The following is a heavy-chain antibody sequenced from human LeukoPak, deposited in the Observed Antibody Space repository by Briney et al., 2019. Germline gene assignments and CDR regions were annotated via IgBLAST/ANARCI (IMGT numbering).Heavy chain of an antibody. D-gene: IGHD5-18*01. CDR2: IYSGGST. Sequence: GGSLRLSCAASGFTVSSHYMSWVRQAPGKGLEWVSVIYSGGSTYYADSVKGRFAISRDNSKNTLYLQMNSLRAEDTAVYYCARGYSYGIYYFDYWGQGTLVTVSS. J-gene: IGHJ4*02. V-gene: IGHV3-53*01. CDR1: GFTVSSHY. CDR3: ARGYSYGIYYFDY.